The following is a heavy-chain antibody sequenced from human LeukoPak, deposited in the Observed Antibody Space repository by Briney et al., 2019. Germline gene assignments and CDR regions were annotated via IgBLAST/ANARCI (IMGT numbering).Heavy chain of an antibody. Sequence: GRSRRLSFAASGLTFGSYAMHWVGQAPGKGLDGVAVISYDVSNKYYADSVKGRFTISRNNSKNTLYLQMNSLRAEDTAVYYCARDLYCSSTSCSITMVRGVITIPPLGYWGQGTLVTVSS. V-gene: IGHV3-30*04. D-gene: IGHD3-10*01. CDR2: ISYDVSNK. J-gene: IGHJ4*02. CDR1: GLTFGSYA. CDR3: ARDLYCSSTSCSITMVRGVITIPPLGY.